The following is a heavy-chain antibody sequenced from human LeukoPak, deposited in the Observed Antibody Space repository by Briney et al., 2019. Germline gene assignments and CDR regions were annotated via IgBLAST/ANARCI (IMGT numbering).Heavy chain of an antibody. V-gene: IGHV3-23*01. CDR2: IVGGGDNT. Sequence: PGGSLRLSCAASGFSSSTYAMNWVRQAPGKGLEWVSGIVGGGDNTYYADSVKGRFTISRDNSKNTLYLQMNSLRVEDTAVFYCAKGMSGEPSFYGMDVWGQGTTVTVSS. J-gene: IGHJ6*02. CDR1: GFSSSTYA. CDR3: AKGMSGEPSFYGMDV. D-gene: IGHD1-14*01.